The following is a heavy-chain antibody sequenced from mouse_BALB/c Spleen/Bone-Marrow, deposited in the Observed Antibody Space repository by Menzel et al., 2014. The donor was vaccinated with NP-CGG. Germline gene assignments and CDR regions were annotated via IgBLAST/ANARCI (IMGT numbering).Heavy chain of an antibody. D-gene: IGHD1-1*01. CDR2: INPYNGGT. V-gene: IGHV1-18*01. CDR3: ARENYGSSYGFAY. CDR1: GYSFTGYT. Sequence: VQLKQSGPELVKPGASMKISCKASGYSFTGYTMNWVKQSHGKNLEWIGLINPYNGGTSYNQKFKGKATLTVDKSSSTAYVALLSLTFEDSAVYYCARENYGSSYGFAYWGQGTLVTVSA. J-gene: IGHJ3*01.